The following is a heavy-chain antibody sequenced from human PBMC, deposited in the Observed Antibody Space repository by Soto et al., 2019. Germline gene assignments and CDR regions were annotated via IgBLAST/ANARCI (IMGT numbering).Heavy chain of an antibody. CDR2: IKQDGSEK. D-gene: IGHD2-2*01. J-gene: IGHJ4*02. V-gene: IGHV3-7*05. Sequence: GGSLRLSCAASGFTFSSYWMSWVRQGPGKGPEWVANIKQDGSEKYYVDSVKGRFTISRDNAKNSLYLQMTSLRAEDTAVYHCANSLSAIPCDSWGQGTLVTVSS. CDR3: ANSLSAIPCDS. CDR1: GFTFSSYW.